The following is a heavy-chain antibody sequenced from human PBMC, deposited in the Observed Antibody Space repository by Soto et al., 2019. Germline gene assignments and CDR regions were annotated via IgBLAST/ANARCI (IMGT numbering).Heavy chain of an antibody. CDR3: ARGLVRKYYDFWSGSVSYGMDV. J-gene: IGHJ6*02. CDR2: IWYDGSNK. V-gene: IGHV3-33*01. CDR1: GFTFSSYG. Sequence: GGSLRLSCAASGFTFSSYGMHWVRQAPGKGLEWVAVIWYDGSNKYYADSVKGRFAISRDNSKNTLYLQMNSLRAEDTAVYYCARGLVRKYYDFWSGSVSYGMDVWGQGTTVTVSS. D-gene: IGHD3-3*01.